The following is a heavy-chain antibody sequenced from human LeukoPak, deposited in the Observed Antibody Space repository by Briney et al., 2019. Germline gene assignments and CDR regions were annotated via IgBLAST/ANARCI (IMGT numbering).Heavy chain of an antibody. CDR3: ARDRYSGSYYNGWFDP. CDR1: GYSFTSYW. Sequence: GGSLRLSCKGSGYSFTSYWIGWVCQMPGKGLEWMGIIYPGDSDTRYSPSFQGQVTISADKSISTAYLQWSSLKASDTAMYYCARDRYSGSYYNGWFDPWGQGTLVTVSS. D-gene: IGHD1-26*01. V-gene: IGHV5-51*01. CDR2: IYPGDSDT. J-gene: IGHJ5*02.